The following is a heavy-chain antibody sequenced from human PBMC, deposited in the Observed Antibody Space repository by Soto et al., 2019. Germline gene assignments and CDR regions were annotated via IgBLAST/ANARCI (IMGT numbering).Heavy chain of an antibody. Sequence: FGPTLVNPTQTLTLTCTFSGFSLSTSGMCVSWIRHPPGKAREWLARIGWDNDKDYSTSLKTRLTISKDTSKNQVVLTMTNMDPVDTATYYCARIGAGYYYGMDVWGQGTTVTVSS. J-gene: IGHJ6*02. CDR2: IGWDNDK. CDR1: GFSLSTSGMC. V-gene: IGHV2-70*11. CDR3: ARIGAGYYYGMDV.